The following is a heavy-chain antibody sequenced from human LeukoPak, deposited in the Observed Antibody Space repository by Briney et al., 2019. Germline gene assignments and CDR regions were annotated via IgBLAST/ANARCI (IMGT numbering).Heavy chain of an antibody. Sequence: ASVKVSCKASGYTFTGYYMHWVRQAPGQGLEWMGWINPNSGGTNYAQKFQGRVTMTRDTSISTAYMELSRLRSDDTAVYYCAREGDAGYSSHFDYWGQGTLVTVSS. D-gene: IGHD6-13*01. CDR1: GYTFTGYY. J-gene: IGHJ4*02. CDR3: AREGDAGYSSHFDY. V-gene: IGHV1-2*02. CDR2: INPNSGGT.